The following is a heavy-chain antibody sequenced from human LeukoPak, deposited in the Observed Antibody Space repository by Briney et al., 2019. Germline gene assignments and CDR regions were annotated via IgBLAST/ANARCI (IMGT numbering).Heavy chain of an antibody. CDR1: GYTFTGYY. D-gene: IGHD6-13*01. CDR2: INPNSGGT. J-gene: IGHJ4*02. V-gene: IGHV1-2*02. Sequence: ASVTVSCKASGYTFTGYYMHWVRQAPGQGLEWMGWINPNSGGTNYAQKFQGRLTMTRDTSISTAYMELSRLRSDDTAVYYCARGQQPRPPHKLGYWGQGTLVTVSS. CDR3: ARGQQPRPPHKLGY.